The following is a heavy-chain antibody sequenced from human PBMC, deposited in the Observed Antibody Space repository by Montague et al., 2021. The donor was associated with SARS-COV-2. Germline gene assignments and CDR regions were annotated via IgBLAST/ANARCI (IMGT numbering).Heavy chain of an antibody. CDR2: IYYSEST. Sequence: SETLSLTCTVSGGSISSSSSYWGWIRQPPGMGLEWIGSIYYSESTXYNPSLKSRITISVDTSKNEFSLRLTSVTAADTAVYYCARHIRIPMLIVIQGYGMDVWGQGTTVTVSS. D-gene: IGHD3-22*01. V-gene: IGHV4-39*07. J-gene: IGHJ6*02. CDR1: GGSISSSSSY. CDR3: ARHIRIPMLIVIQGYGMDV.